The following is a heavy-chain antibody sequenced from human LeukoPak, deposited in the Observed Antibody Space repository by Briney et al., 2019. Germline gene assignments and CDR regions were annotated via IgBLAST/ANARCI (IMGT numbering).Heavy chain of an antibody. Sequence: ASVKVSCKASGYTFTSYDINWVRQATGQGLEWMGWMNPNSGNTGYAQKFQGRVTMTRNTSISTAYMELSSLRSEDTAVYYCARGRRAWYYGSASPQNDWGHGTLVTVSS. CDR2: MNPNSGNT. V-gene: IGHV1-8*01. J-gene: IGHJ4*01. D-gene: IGHD3-10*01. CDR1: GYTFTSYD. CDR3: ARGRRAWYYGSASPQND.